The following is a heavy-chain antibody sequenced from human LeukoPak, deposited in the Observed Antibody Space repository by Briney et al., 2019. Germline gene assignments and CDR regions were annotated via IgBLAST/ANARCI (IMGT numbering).Heavy chain of an antibody. V-gene: IGHV1-69*13. CDR2: SIPMCATT. J-gene: IGHJ4*02. Sequence: ASVKVSCKASGCTFSSYAISWVRQAPGQGLEWMGGSIPMCATTNYAPKYQDRVTITADESTSTAYMELRSLRSEDTAVYYCARGLHGDYVYFDYWGQGTLVTVSS. CDR3: ARGLHGDYVYFDY. D-gene: IGHD4-17*01. CDR1: GCTFSSYA.